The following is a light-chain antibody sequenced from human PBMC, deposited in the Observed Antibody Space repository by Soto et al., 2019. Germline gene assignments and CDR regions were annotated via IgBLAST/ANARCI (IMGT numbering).Light chain of an antibody. J-gene: IGKJ4*01. CDR1: QSISSY. V-gene: IGKV1-39*01. CDR3: QQSYGTPLT. CDR2: DAS. Sequence: DIPMTQSPSSLSASVGDSVTITCRASQSISSYLSWYQQKPGKAPNLLIYDASSLQSGVPSRFSGSGSGTDFTLTISSLQPEDFATYYCQQSYGTPLTFGGGTKVEIK.